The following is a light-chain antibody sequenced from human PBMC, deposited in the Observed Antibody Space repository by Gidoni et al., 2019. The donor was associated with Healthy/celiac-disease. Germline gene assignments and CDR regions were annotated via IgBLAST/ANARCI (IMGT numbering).Light chain of an antibody. Sequence: DIVMTQTPLSSPVTLGQPASISCRSSLSLVHSDGNTYLSWLQQRPGQPPRLLIYKFSNRFSGVPDRFSGSGAGTDFTLKISRVEAEDVGVYYCMQATQFPRTFGQGTKLEIK. CDR2: KFS. V-gene: IGKV2-24*01. CDR1: LSLVHSDGNTY. CDR3: MQATQFPRT. J-gene: IGKJ2*01.